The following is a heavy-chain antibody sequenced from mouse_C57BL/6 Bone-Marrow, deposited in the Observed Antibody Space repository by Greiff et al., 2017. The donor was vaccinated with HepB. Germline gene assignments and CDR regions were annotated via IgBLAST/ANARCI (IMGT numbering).Heavy chain of an antibody. CDR3: AREGCYWYFDV. CDR2: ISSGSSTI. V-gene: IGHV5-17*01. Sequence: EVKLVESGGGLVKPGGSLKLSCAASGFTFSDYGMHWVRQAPEKGLEWVAYISSGSSTIYYADTVKGRFTISRDNAKNTLFLQMTSLRSEDTAMYYCAREGCYWYFDVWGTGTTVTVSS. J-gene: IGHJ1*03. CDR1: GFTFSDYG.